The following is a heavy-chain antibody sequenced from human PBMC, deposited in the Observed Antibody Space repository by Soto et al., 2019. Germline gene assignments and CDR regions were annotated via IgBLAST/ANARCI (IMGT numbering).Heavy chain of an antibody. D-gene: IGHD3-10*01. CDR2: ISNDGNDK. Sequence: GGSLRLSCAASGFTFSAYGMHWVRQAPGKGLERVAVISNDGNDKYHADSVKGRFTISRDNSKNTIYLEMNSLRAEDTAVYYCAKDSGRGSADYYFDYWGQGTLVTVSS. J-gene: IGHJ4*02. CDR3: AKDSGRGSADYYFDY. CDR1: GFTFSAYG. V-gene: IGHV3-30*18.